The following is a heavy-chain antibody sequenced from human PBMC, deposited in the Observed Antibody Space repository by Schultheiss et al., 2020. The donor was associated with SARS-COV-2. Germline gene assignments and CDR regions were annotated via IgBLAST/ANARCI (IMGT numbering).Heavy chain of an antibody. V-gene: IGHV3-35*01. CDR3: AREAYESAFDY. CDR1: GFSFSNSD. CDR2: VSWNGNRT. Sequence: GGSLRLSCAASGFSFSNSDMNWVHQAPGKGLELQERGWGVSWNGNRTHYADSVKGRFTISRDNSKNTLYLQMNSLTAEDTAVYYCAREAYESAFDYWGQGTLVTVSS. J-gene: IGHJ4*02. D-gene: IGHD3-3*01.